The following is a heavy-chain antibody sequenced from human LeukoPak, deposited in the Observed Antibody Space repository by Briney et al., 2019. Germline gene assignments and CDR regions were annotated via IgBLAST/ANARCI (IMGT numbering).Heavy chain of an antibody. V-gene: IGHV4-39*01. CDR3: ARGYYYDSSGYLHCDAGYYFAY. Sequence: PSETLSLTCSVSGDSISSKTYYLGCSRQPPRNWLEWIGRMHHSGCTDYNASIQSQVTIVDDTSKNQFSLELSCVTTADTAVYYCARGYYYDSSGYLHCDAGYYFAYCGQGPLVPVSS. J-gene: IGHJ4*02. CDR2: MHHSGCT. CDR1: GDSISSKTYY. D-gene: IGHD3-22*01.